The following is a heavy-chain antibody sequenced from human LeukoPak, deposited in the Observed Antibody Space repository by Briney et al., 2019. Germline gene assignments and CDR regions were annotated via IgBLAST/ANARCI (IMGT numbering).Heavy chain of an antibody. CDR2: IKSDGSTT. J-gene: IGHJ4*02. Sequence: PGRSLRLSCAASGFTFSSYAMHWVRQAPGKGLVWVSRIKSDGSTTTYADSAKGRFTISRDNAKNTLYLQMNSLRAEDTAVYYCARVVDTHFDYWGQGTLVTVSS. CDR3: ARVVDTHFDY. V-gene: IGHV3-74*01. CDR1: GFTFSSYA. D-gene: IGHD5-18*01.